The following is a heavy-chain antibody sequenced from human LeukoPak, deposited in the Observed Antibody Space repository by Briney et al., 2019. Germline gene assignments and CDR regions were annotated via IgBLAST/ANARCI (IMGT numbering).Heavy chain of an antibody. J-gene: IGHJ4*02. CDR2: IYTSGST. CDR3: ARAFGEFSFDY. V-gene: IGHV4-4*09. CDR1: GGSISSYY. Sequence: SETLSLTCTVYGGSISSYYWSWIRQPPGKGLEWIGYIYTSGSTNYNPSLKSRVTISVDTSKNQFSLKLSSVTAADTAVYYCARAFGEFSFDYWGQGTLVTVSS. D-gene: IGHD3-10*01.